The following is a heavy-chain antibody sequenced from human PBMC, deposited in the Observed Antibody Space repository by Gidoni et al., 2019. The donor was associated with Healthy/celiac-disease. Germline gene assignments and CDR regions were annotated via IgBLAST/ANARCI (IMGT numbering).Heavy chain of an antibody. CDR3: ARGPVYYYGSGSYTRFDY. V-gene: IGHV4-59*01. CDR1: GGSISSYY. J-gene: IGHJ4*02. D-gene: IGHD3-10*01. Sequence: QVQLQESGPGLVKPSETLSLTCTVSGGSISSYYWRWIRQPPGKGLEWIGYIYYSGSTNYNPSLKSRVTISVDTSKNQFSLKLSSVTAADTAVYYCARGPVYYYGSGSYTRFDYWGQGTLVTVSS. CDR2: IYYSGST.